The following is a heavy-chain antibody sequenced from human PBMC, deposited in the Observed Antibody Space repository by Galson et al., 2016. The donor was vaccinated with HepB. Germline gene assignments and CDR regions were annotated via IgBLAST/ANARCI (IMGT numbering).Heavy chain of an antibody. V-gene: IGHV1-69*13. CDR3: ARDPDY. CDR1: GGTFSSSE. J-gene: IGHJ4*02. CDR2: IIPISGTT. Sequence: SVKVSCKASGGTFSSSEISWVRQAPGQGLEWMGGIIPISGTTNYAQKFQARVTITADESTTTAYMELNSLRSEDTAVYYCARDPDYWGQGTLVTVSS.